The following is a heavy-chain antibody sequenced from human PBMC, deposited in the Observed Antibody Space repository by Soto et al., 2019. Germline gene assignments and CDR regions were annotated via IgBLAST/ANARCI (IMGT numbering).Heavy chain of an antibody. D-gene: IGHD2-15*01. Sequence: EVQLVESGGGLVQPGGSRDLSCAASGFTFSASAMHWVRRASGKGLEWVGRIRSNGRTAYAASMQGRFTISRDDSKKTAYLQLNSLKTDDTAVYYCARLDCSGGSCYPYYFEHWGQGALVTVSA. CDR3: ARLDCSGGSCYPYYFEH. V-gene: IGHV3-73*02. CDR1: GFTFSASA. J-gene: IGHJ4*02. CDR2: IRSNGRT.